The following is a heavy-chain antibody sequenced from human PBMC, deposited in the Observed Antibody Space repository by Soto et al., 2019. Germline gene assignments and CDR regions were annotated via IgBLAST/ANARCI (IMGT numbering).Heavy chain of an antibody. Sequence: GASVKVSCKASGYTFTNYYVHWVRQAPGQGPEWMGVINPSGGSTRDAQKFQERVTITRDMSTSTAYMELSSLRSEDTAVYYCATTRDCSGGTCPRPEYWGQGTLVTVSS. CDR1: GYTFTNYY. CDR3: ATTRDCSGGTCPRPEY. V-gene: IGHV1-46*01. D-gene: IGHD2-15*01. J-gene: IGHJ4*02. CDR2: INPSGGST.